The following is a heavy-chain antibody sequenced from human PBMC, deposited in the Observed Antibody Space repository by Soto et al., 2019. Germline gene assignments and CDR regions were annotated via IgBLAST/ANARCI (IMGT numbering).Heavy chain of an antibody. J-gene: IGHJ4*02. CDR3: TRANWYSEY. Sequence: QVQLQESGPGLVKPSETLSLTCTVSGGSINNHYWSWIRQPPGKGLEWIGYIYYTGSTNYNTFLKSRVSMAVDTSKHPPSLNMTSLTAEDTAMYYCTRANWYSEYWGQGTLVTVSS. CDR1: GGSINNHY. CDR2: IYYTGST. D-gene: IGHD2-8*01. V-gene: IGHV4-59*11.